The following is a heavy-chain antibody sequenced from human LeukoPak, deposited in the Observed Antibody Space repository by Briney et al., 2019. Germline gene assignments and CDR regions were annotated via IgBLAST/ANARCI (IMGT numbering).Heavy chain of an antibody. CDR3: ARALGDSSGYSDY. V-gene: IGHV1-2*02. CDR1: GYTFTGYY. D-gene: IGHD3-22*01. J-gene: IGHJ4*02. Sequence: ASVKVSCKASGYTFTGYYMHWVRQAPGQGLEWMGWINPNSGGTNYAQKFQGRVTMTRDTSISTAYMELSRLRSHDTAVYYCARALGDSSGYSDYWGQGTLVTVSS. CDR2: INPNSGGT.